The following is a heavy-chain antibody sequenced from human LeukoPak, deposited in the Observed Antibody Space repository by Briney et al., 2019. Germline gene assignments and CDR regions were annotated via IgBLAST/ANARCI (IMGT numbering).Heavy chain of an antibody. CDR3: ARPVPSRLGWFDP. CDR2: IYYSGST. CDR1: GGSISSSSYY. D-gene: IGHD1-1*01. J-gene: IGHJ5*02. V-gene: IGHV4-39*01. Sequence: SETLSLTCTVSGGSISSSSYYWGWLRQPPGKGLEWIGNIYYSGSTYYCPSLKSRVTISVDTSKNQFSLKLSSVTAADTAVYYCARPVPSRLGWFDPWGQGTLVTVSS.